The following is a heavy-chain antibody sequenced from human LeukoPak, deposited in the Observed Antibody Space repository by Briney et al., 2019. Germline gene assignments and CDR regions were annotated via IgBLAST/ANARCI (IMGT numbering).Heavy chain of an antibody. CDR1: GFTFSSYW. Sequence: GGSLRLSCAASGFTFSSYWMHWVRHAPGRGLVWVSRINSDGSSTSYADSVKGRFTISRDNAKNTLYLQMNSLRAEDTAVYYCARAREYSGYDPFDYWGQGTLVTVSS. CDR2: INSDGSST. J-gene: IGHJ4*02. CDR3: ARAREYSGYDPFDY. V-gene: IGHV3-74*01. D-gene: IGHD5-12*01.